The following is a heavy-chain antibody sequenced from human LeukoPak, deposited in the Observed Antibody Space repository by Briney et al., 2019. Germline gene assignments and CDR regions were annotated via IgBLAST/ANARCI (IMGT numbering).Heavy chain of an antibody. CDR3: ATGNSGSYSFDY. J-gene: IGHJ4*02. Sequence: ASVKVSCXVSGYTFTDYYMHWVQQAPGKGLEWMGLVDPEDGETIYAEKFQGRVTITADTSTDTAYMELSSLRSEDTAVYYCATGNSGSYSFDYWGQGTLVTVSS. D-gene: IGHD1-26*01. CDR2: VDPEDGET. V-gene: IGHV1-69-2*01. CDR1: GYTFTDYY.